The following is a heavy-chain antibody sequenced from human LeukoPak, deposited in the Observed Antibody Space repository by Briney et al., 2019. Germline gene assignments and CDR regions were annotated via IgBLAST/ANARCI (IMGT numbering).Heavy chain of an antibody. Sequence: PGGSLRLSCAASGFTFSDYYMSWVRQAPGKGLEWVSSVSGSGSDTYYADSVKGRFTISRDNSKNTLYLQMNSLRAEDTALYYCAKTVTAAGSAAFDYWGQGTLVTVSS. J-gene: IGHJ4*02. V-gene: IGHV3-23*01. CDR3: AKTVTAAGSAAFDY. CDR1: GFTFSDYY. CDR2: VSGSGSDT. D-gene: IGHD6-13*01.